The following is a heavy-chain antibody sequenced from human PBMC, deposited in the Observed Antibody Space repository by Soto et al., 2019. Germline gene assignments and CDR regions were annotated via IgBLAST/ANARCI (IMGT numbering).Heavy chain of an antibody. V-gene: IGHV3-30*18. D-gene: IGHD3-22*01. CDR3: ANLYYYDSSGYYPFDY. CDR1: GFTFSSYG. Sequence: QVQLVESGGGVVQPGRSLRLSCAASGFTFSSYGMHWVRQAPGKGLEWVAVISYDGSNKYYADSVKGRFTISRDNSKNTLYLQMNSLRAEDTAVYYCANLYYYDSSGYYPFDYWGQGTLVTVSS. J-gene: IGHJ4*02. CDR2: ISYDGSNK.